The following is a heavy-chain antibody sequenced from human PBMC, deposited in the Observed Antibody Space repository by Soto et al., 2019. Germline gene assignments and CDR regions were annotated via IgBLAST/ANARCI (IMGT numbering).Heavy chain of an antibody. CDR1: GFTFRNYA. Sequence: QVQLVESGGGVVQLGRSLRLSCAASGFTFRNYAMHWVRQAPGKGLECVAVISYDGGNKFYRDYVKGRFTISRDNSKNTLYLQINSLRYEDTAVYYCARGDREDMAVVIGVRHGEYGVDVWGQGTTVTVSS. V-gene: IGHV3-30-3*01. D-gene: IGHD3-22*01. CDR2: ISYDGGNK. CDR3: ARGDREDMAVVIGVRHGEYGVDV. J-gene: IGHJ6*02.